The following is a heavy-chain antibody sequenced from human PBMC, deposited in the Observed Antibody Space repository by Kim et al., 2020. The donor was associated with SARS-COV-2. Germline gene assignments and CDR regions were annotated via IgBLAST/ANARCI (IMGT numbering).Heavy chain of an antibody. CDR1: GGSFSHYD. V-gene: IGHV1-69*13. D-gene: IGHD2-21*01. Sequence: SVKVSCKASGGSFSHYDFNWVRQAPGQGLEWMGGIIPISATLNYAQQFQGRLKITADESTNTVYMELSSLRSEDTALYYCARDKDDGVVIYALEIWGPGTLVFVSS. J-gene: IGHJ3*02. CDR3: ARDKDDGVVIYALEI. CDR2: IIPISATL.